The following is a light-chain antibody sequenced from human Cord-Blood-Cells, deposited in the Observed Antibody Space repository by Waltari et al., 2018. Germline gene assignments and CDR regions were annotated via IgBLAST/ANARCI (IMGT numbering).Light chain of an antibody. Sequence: EIVMTPSQATLSVSPGERATLSCRASQSVSSNLAWYQQKPCQAPRLLIYGASTRATGIPARFSGSGSGTEFTLTISSLQSEDFAVYYCQQYNNWPPWTFGQGTKVEIK. V-gene: IGKV3-15*01. CDR1: QSVSSN. CDR2: GAS. CDR3: QQYNNWPPWT. J-gene: IGKJ1*01.